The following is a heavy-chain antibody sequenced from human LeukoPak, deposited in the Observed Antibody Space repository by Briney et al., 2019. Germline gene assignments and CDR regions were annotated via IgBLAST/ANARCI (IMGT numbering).Heavy chain of an antibody. Sequence: PGGSLRLSCAASGFTFSSYAMSWVRQAPGKGLEWVSAISGSGGSTYYADSVKGRFTISRDNAENTLYLRMNSLRAEDTAVYYCARGTAGYHSSYFDYWGQGTLVTVSS. CDR3: ARGTAGYHSSYFDY. J-gene: IGHJ4*02. CDR2: ISGSGGST. CDR1: GFTFSSYA. D-gene: IGHD3-16*02. V-gene: IGHV3-23*01.